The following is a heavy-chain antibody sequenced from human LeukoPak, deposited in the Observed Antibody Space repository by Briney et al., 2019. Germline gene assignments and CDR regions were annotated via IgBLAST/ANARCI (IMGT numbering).Heavy chain of an antibody. D-gene: IGHD1-26*01. CDR3: AKLKWELPDAFDI. J-gene: IGHJ3*02. Sequence: GGSLRLSCAASGFTFSSYATSWARQAPGKGLEWVSTISGSAGSTYYADSVKGRFTISRDNSKNMLYLQMNSLRAEDTAVYYCAKLKWELPDAFDIWGQGTMVTVSS. CDR1: GFTFSSYA. V-gene: IGHV3-23*01. CDR2: ISGSAGST.